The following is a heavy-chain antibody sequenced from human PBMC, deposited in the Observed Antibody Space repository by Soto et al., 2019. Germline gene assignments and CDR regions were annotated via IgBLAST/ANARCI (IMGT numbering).Heavy chain of an antibody. D-gene: IGHD3-22*01. CDR1: GFTFSNYG. J-gene: IGHJ4*02. V-gene: IGHV3-30*18. CDR2: ISYDGSNK. Sequence: GSLRLSCGDSGFTFSNYGMHWVRQAPGKGLEWVAGISYDGSNKHYADSAEGRFTISRDHSKSTVYLQMNSLRAEDTAIYYCAKDTYYYDSSGYYVFDYWGQGALVTVSS. CDR3: AKDTYYYDSSGYYVFDY.